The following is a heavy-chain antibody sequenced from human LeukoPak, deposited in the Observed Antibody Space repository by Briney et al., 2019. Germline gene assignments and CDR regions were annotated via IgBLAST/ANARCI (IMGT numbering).Heavy chain of an antibody. J-gene: IGHJ4*02. CDR1: GYTFTSYG. CDR3: ARVEIQVAGTYDFGY. Sequence: ASVKVSCKASGYTFTSYGISWVRQAPGQGLEWMGWISAYNGNTNYAQKLQGRVTMTTDTSTSTAYMGLRSLRSDDTAVYYCARVEIQVAGTYDFGYWGQGTLVTVSS. D-gene: IGHD6-19*01. CDR2: ISAYNGNT. V-gene: IGHV1-18*01.